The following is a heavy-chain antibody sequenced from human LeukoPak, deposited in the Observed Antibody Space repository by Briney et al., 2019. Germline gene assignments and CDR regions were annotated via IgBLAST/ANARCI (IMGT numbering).Heavy chain of an antibody. CDR3: ARDNYYGSGSYFIGHVDAFDI. CDR2: ISAYNGNT. D-gene: IGHD3-10*01. V-gene: IGHV1-18*01. J-gene: IGHJ3*02. CDR1: GYTFTSYG. Sequence: GASVKVSCKASGYTFTSYGISWVRQAPGQGLEWMGWISAYNGNTNYAQKLQGRVTMTTDTSTSTAYMELRSLRSDDTAVYYCARDNYYGSGSYFIGHVDAFDIWGQGTMVTVSS.